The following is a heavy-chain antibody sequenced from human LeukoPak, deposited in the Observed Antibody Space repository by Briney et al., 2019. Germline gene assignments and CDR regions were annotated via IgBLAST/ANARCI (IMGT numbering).Heavy chain of an antibody. Sequence: GGSLRLSCAASGFTFSSYSMNWVRQAPGKGLEWVSSITHSTTYMYYADSVKGRFTISRDNAKKSLYLQMNSLGAEDTAVYYCATASYFYGSGSYGSIWGQGTLVTVSS. D-gene: IGHD3-10*01. J-gene: IGHJ4*02. CDR3: ATASYFYGSGSYGSI. CDR2: ITHSTTYM. CDR1: GFTFSSYS. V-gene: IGHV3-21*01.